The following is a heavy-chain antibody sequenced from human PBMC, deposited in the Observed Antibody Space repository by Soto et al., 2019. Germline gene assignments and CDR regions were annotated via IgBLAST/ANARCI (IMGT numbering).Heavy chain of an antibody. J-gene: IGHJ5*02. CDR1: GFTFRSYW. CDR2: IESDGSSP. V-gene: IGHV3-74*01. CDR3: AKSNWFDP. Sequence: EVQLVESGGGLVQPGGSLRLSCAASGFTFRSYWMHWVRQAPGKGLVWVSRIESDGSSPIYADSVKGRFTISRDNAKNTLYLQMNSLRAEDTAVYYCAKSNWFDPWGQGTLVTVSS.